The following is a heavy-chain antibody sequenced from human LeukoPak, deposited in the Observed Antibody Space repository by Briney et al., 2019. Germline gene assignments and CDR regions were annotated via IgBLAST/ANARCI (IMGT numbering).Heavy chain of an antibody. Sequence: PGGSLRLSCAASGFTFSSYAMSWVRQAPGKGLEWVSAISGSGGSTYYADSVKGRFTISRDNSKNTLYLQMNSLRAEDTAVYYCAKDGGKYYDYVWGSYDPWGQGTLVTVSS. CDR3: AKDGGKYYDYVWGSYDP. D-gene: IGHD3-16*01. CDR2: ISGSGGST. V-gene: IGHV3-23*01. J-gene: IGHJ5*02. CDR1: GFTFSSYA.